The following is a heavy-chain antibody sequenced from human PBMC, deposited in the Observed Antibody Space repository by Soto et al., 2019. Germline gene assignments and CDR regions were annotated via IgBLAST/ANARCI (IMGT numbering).Heavy chain of an antibody. CDR2: ISGYDGNT. CDR3: ARKSSSSSWFDP. Sequence: ASVKVSCKACGYTFSNYGITWVRQAPGQGLEWMGWISGYDGNTNYPQSLQGRVAMTTDPSTRTAYMELRSLRSDDTAVYYCARKSSSSSWFDPWGQGTLVTVSS. J-gene: IGHJ5*02. CDR1: GYTFSNYG. D-gene: IGHD6-6*01. V-gene: IGHV1-18*01.